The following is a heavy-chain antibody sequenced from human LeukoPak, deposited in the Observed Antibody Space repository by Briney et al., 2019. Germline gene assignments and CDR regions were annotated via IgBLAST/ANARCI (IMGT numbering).Heavy chain of an antibody. Sequence: ASVKVSCKASGYTFTGYYMHWVRQAPGQGLEWMGWINPNSGGTNYAQKFQGRVTMTRDTSISTAYMELSRLRSDDTAVYYCVRDRSFGITGTLDYWGQGTLVTVSS. CDR1: GYTFTGYY. D-gene: IGHD1-20*01. V-gene: IGHV1-2*02. CDR2: INPNSGGT. J-gene: IGHJ4*02. CDR3: VRDRSFGITGTLDY.